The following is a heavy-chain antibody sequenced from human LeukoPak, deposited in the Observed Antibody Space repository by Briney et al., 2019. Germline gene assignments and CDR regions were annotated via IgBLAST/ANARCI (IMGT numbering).Heavy chain of an antibody. CDR2: IYYSGST. V-gene: IGHV4-59*01. CDR3: ARGSMIVVAPSAGWFDP. CDR1: GGSISSYY. D-gene: IGHD3-22*01. J-gene: IGHJ5*02. Sequence: SETLSLTCTVSGGSISSYYWSWIRQPPGKGLEWIGYIYYSGSTNYNPSLKSRVTISVDTSKNQFSLKLSSVTAADTAVYYCARGSMIVVAPSAGWFDPWGQGTLVTVSS.